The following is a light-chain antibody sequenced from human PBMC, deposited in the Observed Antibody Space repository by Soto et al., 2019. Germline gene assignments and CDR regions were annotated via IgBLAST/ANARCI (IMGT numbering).Light chain of an antibody. CDR2: AAS. J-gene: IGKJ5*01. V-gene: IGKV1-39*01. Sequence: DIQMTQCPSSLSASVGDRVTITCRASQSISSYLNWYQQKPGKAPKLLIYAASSLQSGVPSRFSGSGSGTDFTFTISSLQPEDIATYYCQQYSHLITFGQGTRLENK. CDR3: QQYSHLIT. CDR1: QSISSY.